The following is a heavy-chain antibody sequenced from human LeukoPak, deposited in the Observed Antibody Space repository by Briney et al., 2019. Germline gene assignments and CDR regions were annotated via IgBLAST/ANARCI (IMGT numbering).Heavy chain of an antibody. J-gene: IGHJ4*02. CDR1: GGTFSSYA. V-gene: IGHV1-69*05. Sequence: SVKVSCKASGGTFSSYAISWVRQAPGQGLEWMGGIIPIFGTANYAQKFQGRVTMTRNTSISTAYMELSSLRSEDTAVYYCARGLRITMVRGVTRGYYFDYWGQGTLVTVSS. CDR3: ARGLRITMVRGVTRGYYFDY. D-gene: IGHD3-10*01. CDR2: IIPIFGTA.